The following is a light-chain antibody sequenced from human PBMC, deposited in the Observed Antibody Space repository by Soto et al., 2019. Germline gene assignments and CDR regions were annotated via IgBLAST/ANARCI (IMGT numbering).Light chain of an antibody. CDR2: DAS. J-gene: IGKJ1*01. Sequence: EIVLTQSPGTLSLSPGERATLSCRASKSVSINLAWYQQKPGQAPRLLIYDASTRATGIPARFSGSGSGTEFTLSISSLQSEDFAVYYCQQYNNWPRWTFGQGTKVDIK. CDR1: KSVSIN. V-gene: IGKV3-15*01. CDR3: QQYNNWPRWT.